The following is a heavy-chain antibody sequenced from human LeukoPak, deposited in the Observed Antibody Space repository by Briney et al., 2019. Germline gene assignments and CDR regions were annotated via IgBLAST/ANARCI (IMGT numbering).Heavy chain of an antibody. CDR3: AALLVGATRGNWFDP. CDR2: IYYSGST. CDR1: GGSISSSSYY. D-gene: IGHD1-26*01. Sequence: SETLSLTCTVSGGSISSSSYYWGWIRQPPGKGLEWIGSIYYSGSTYYNPSLKSRVTISVDTSKNQLSLKLSSVTAADTAVYYCAALLVGATRGNWFDPWGQGTLVTVSS. V-gene: IGHV4-39*01. J-gene: IGHJ5*02.